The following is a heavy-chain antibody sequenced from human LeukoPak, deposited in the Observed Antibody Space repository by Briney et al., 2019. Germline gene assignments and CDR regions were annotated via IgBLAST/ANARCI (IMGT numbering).Heavy chain of an antibody. J-gene: IGHJ4*02. Sequence: SETLSLTCAVYGGSFSGYYWSWIRQPPGKGLEWIGSIYYSGSTYYNPSLKSRVTISVDTSKNQFSLKLSSVTAADTAVYYCARVSASLSLYYFDYWGQGTLVTVSS. CDR3: ARVSASLSLYYFDY. CDR2: IYYSGST. V-gene: IGHV4-34*01. D-gene: IGHD2/OR15-2a*01. CDR1: GGSFSGYY.